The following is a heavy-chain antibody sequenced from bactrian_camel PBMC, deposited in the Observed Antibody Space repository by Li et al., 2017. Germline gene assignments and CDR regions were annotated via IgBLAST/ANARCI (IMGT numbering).Heavy chain of an antibody. D-gene: IGHD2*01. J-gene: IGHJ4*01. V-gene: IGHV3S53*01. CDR3: AAQAFDLWYRGNFKY. CDR1: GDTHDRRC. Sequence: VQLVESGGGSVQPGGSLRLSCVVSGDTHDRRCVAWFRQAQGKEREGVAAIESDGSTTYADSVKGRFTIFKDVDKKTMYLQLDNLEPEDSAMYYCAAQAFDLWYRGNFKYWGQGTQVTVS. CDR2: IESDGST.